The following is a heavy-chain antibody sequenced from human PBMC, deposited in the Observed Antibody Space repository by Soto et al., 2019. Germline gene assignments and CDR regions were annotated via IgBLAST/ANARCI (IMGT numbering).Heavy chain of an antibody. CDR1: GGSVSSRSYS. Sequence: PSETLSLACSVSGGSVSSRSYSWGWIRQPPGEGLEWIGTFYYSENTYYNPSLKSRVSISVDTSKNQFSLKVSSVTAADTAVYYCAKLAGYCSGNSCHGDYAMAVWGQGTTVTVSS. V-gene: IGHV4-39*01. CDR3: AKLAGYCSGNSCHGDYAMAV. J-gene: IGHJ6*02. D-gene: IGHD2-2*01. CDR2: FYYSENT.